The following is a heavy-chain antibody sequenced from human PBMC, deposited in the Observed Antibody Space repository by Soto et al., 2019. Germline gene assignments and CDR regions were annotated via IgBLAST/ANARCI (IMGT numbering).Heavy chain of an antibody. J-gene: IGHJ6*02. CDR3: ARAPGYSYGYYYYYGMGV. D-gene: IGHD5-18*01. V-gene: IGHV3-33*01. CDR2: IWYDGSNK. Sequence: LRLSCAASGFTFSSYGMHWVRQAPGKGLEWVAVIWYDGSNKYYADSVKGRFTISRDNSKNTLYLQMNSLRAEDTAVYYCARAPGYSYGYYYYYGMGVWGQGTTVTVSS. CDR1: GFTFSSYG.